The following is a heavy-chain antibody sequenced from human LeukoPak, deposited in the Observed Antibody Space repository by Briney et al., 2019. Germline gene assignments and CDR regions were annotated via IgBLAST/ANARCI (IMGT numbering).Heavy chain of an antibody. CDR1: GFTFRSYW. J-gene: IGHJ6*03. D-gene: IGHD3-3*02. CDR2: IKQDESEK. CDR3: VRDWHLWSGQSYYYYMDV. V-gene: IGHV3-7*01. Sequence: GGSLRLSCAASGFTFRSYWMSWVRQAPGKGLEWVANIKQDESEKNYIDSVKGRFTISRDNAKNSLYLQMNSLRAEDTAVYYCVRDWHLWSGQSYYYYMDVWGKGTSVTISS.